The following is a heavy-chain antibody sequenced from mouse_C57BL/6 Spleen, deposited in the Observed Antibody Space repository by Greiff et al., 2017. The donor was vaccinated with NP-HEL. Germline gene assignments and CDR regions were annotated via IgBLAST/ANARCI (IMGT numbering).Heavy chain of an antibody. CDR1: GYTFTSYW. V-gene: IGHV1-52*01. CDR2: IDPSDSET. Sequence: VQLQQPGAELVRPGSSVKLSCKASGYTFTSYWMHWVKQRPIQGLEWIGNIDPSDSETHYNQKFKDKATLTVDKSSSTAYMQLSSLTSEDSAVYYCARGGDWDEDYWGQGTTLTVSS. D-gene: IGHD4-1*01. CDR3: ARGGDWDEDY. J-gene: IGHJ2*01.